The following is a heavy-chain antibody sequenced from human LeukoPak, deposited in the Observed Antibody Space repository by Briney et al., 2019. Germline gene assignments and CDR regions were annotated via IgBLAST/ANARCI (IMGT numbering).Heavy chain of an antibody. D-gene: IGHD3-22*01. CDR3: AVSFDSSGYYDFDY. CDR1: GYTFTSYG. Sequence: ASVKVSCKASGYTFTSYGISWVRQAPGQGLEWMGWINPNSGGTNYAQKFQGRVTMTRDTSISTAYMVLNSLRSDDTAVYYCAVSFDSSGYYDFDYWGQGTLVTVSS. J-gene: IGHJ4*02. CDR2: INPNSGGT. V-gene: IGHV1-2*02.